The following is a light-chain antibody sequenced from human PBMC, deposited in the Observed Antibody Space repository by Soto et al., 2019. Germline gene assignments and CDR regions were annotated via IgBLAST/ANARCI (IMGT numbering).Light chain of an antibody. J-gene: IGKJ1*01. V-gene: IGKV1-5*01. CDR3: YQDHCYTYWT. CDR1: QSISSW. Sequence: DIQMTQSPSTLSASVGDRVTITCRASQSISSWLALYQEKPGQGTKLLIVDSASSEWGGAVTDSFSGCGTESAFTISSMRLHNYASSSFYQDHCYTYWTLGQGTKVDIK. CDR2: DSA.